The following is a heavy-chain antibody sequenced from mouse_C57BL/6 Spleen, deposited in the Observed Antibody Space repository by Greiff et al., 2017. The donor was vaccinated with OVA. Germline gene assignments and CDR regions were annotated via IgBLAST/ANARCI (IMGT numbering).Heavy chain of an antibody. CDR2: IYPRSGNT. V-gene: IGHV1-81*01. J-gene: IGHJ2*01. CDR1: GYTFTSYG. CDR3: ARDYYGSSPFYFDY. D-gene: IGHD1-1*01. Sequence: QVHVKQSGAELARPGASVKLSCKASGYTFTSYGISWVKQRTGQGLEWIGEIYPRSGNTYYNEKFKGKATLTADKSSSTAYMELRSLTSEDSAVYFCARDYYGSSPFYFDYWGQGTTLTVSS.